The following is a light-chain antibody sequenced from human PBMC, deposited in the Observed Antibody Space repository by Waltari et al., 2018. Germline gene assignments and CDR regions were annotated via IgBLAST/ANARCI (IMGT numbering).Light chain of an antibody. Sequence: DIVMTQSPLSLSVTPGEPASISCRSSQSLLHSNGYKYLDWYLQKPGQSPQPLIYFASNRASGVPDRFGGSGSGTDFTLKISRVEAEDVGVYYCMQALQTPRTFGQGTKVEIK. CDR3: MQALQTPRT. V-gene: IGKV2-28*01. J-gene: IGKJ1*01. CDR1: QSLLHSNGYKY. CDR2: FAS.